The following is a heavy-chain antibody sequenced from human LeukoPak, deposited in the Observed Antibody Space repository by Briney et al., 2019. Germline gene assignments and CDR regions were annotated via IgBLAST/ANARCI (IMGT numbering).Heavy chain of an antibody. CDR3: ARGAGREGYNSAY. J-gene: IGHJ4*02. CDR1: GGSINSGDYY. Sequence: PSETLSLTCTVSGGSINSGDYYWSWIRQPPGKGLEWIGYIYYSGSTNYNPSLKSRVTISVDTSKNQFSLKLSSVTAADTAVYYCARGAGREGYNSAYRGQGTLVTVSS. CDR2: IYYSGST. V-gene: IGHV4-30-4*02. D-gene: IGHD5-24*01.